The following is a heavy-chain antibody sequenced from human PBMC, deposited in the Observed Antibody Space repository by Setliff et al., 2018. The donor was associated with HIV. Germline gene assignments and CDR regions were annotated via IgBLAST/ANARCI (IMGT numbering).Heavy chain of an antibody. CDR1: GFIFSGSA. CDR2: IRSKDNNYVT. Sequence: GGSLRLSCAASGFIFSGSATHWVRQASGKGLEWVGRIRSKDNNYVTTYAASVKGRFTISRDDSKSTAYLQMNSLKIEDTAVYYCIRGPDYPYYFDYWGQGTQVTVSS. V-gene: IGHV3-73*01. J-gene: IGHJ4*02. D-gene: IGHD4-17*01. CDR3: IRGPDYPYYFDY.